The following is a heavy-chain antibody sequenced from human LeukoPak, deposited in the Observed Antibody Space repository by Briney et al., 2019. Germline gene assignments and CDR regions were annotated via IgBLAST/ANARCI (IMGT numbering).Heavy chain of an antibody. Sequence: ASVKVSCMASGYTFTSYYMHWVRQAPGQGLEWMGIINPSGGSTSYAQKFQGRVTMTRDTSTSTVYMELSSLRSEDTAVYYCASDGIPAAALDYWGQGTLVTVSS. J-gene: IGHJ4*02. V-gene: IGHV1-46*01. CDR2: INPSGGST. D-gene: IGHD6-13*01. CDR1: GYTFTSYY. CDR3: ASDGIPAAALDY.